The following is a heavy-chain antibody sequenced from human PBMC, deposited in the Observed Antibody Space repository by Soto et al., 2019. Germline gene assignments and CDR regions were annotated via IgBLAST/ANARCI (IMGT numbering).Heavy chain of an antibody. D-gene: IGHD3-22*01. V-gene: IGHV3-30-3*01. CDR1: GFTFSSYA. CDR2: ISYDGSNK. J-gene: IGHJ6*02. Sequence: VQLVESGGGVVQPGRSLRLSCAASGFTFSSYAMHWVRQAPGKGLEWVAVISYDGSNKYYADSVKGRFTISRDNSKNTLYLQMNSLRAEDTAVYYCARDQGMILFYGMDVWGQGTTVTVSS. CDR3: ARDQGMILFYGMDV.